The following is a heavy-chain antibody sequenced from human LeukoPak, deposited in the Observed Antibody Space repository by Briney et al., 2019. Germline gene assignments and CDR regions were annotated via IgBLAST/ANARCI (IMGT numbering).Heavy chain of an antibody. CDR3: AREDIVVVPAATHYYYYYMDV. J-gene: IGHJ6*03. D-gene: IGHD2-2*01. Sequence: SQTLSLTCTVSGGSISSGGYYWSWIRQPPGKGLEWIGYIYHSGSTYYNPSLKSRVTMSVDTSKNQFSLKLSSVTAADTAVYYCAREDIVVVPAATHYYYYYMDVWGKGTTVTVSS. CDR2: IYHSGST. CDR1: GGSISSGGYY. V-gene: IGHV4-30-2*01.